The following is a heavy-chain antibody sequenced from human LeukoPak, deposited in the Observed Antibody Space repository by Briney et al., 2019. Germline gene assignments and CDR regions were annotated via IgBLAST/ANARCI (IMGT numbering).Heavy chain of an antibody. CDR2: ISYDGSNK. Sequence: GGSLRLSCAASGFTFSSYAMHWVRQAPGKGLEWLAVISYDGSNKYYADSVKGRFTISRDNSKNTLYLQMNSLRAEDTAVYYCARDRTGYSSGWYPTLWGQGTLVTVSS. V-gene: IGHV3-30-3*01. CDR1: GFTFSSYA. J-gene: IGHJ4*02. CDR3: ARDRTGYSSGWYPTL. D-gene: IGHD6-19*01.